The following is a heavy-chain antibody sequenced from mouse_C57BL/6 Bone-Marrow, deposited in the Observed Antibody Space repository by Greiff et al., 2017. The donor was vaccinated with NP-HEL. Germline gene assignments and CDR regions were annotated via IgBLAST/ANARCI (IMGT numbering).Heavy chain of an antibody. V-gene: IGHV10-1*01. CDR1: GFSFNTYA. J-gene: IGHJ4*01. D-gene: IGHD1-1*01. CDR3: VVRYSYYAMDY. Sequence: EVQLVESGGGLVQPKGSLKLSCAASGFSFNTYAMNWVRQAPGKGLEWVARIRSKSNNYATYYADSVKDRFTISRDDSESMRYLQMNNLETEDTAMYYCVVRYSYYAMDYWGQGTSVTVSS. CDR2: IRSKSNNYAT.